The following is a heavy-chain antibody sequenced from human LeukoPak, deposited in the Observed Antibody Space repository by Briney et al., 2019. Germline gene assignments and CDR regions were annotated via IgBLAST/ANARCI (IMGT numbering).Heavy chain of an antibody. V-gene: IGHV3-30*02. CDR2: IRYDGSTK. J-gene: IGHJ4*02. CDR1: GFTFSTCG. CDR3: ARGSKSYGDYIRSRIYYFDY. D-gene: IGHD4-17*01. Sequence: GGSLRLSCAASGFTFSTCGMHWVRQAPGKGLEWVAFIRYDGSTKYYADSVKGRFTISRDNSKNTLFLQMNSLRAEDTAVYYCARGSKSYGDYIRSRIYYFDYWGQGTLVTVSS.